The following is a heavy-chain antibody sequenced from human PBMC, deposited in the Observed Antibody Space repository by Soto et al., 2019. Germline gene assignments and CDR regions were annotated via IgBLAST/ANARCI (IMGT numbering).Heavy chain of an antibody. V-gene: IGHV3-72*01. CDR3: ARFSGSYTRGLAY. CDR2: SRNKANSYST. D-gene: IGHD1-26*01. Sequence: EVQLVESGGGLVQPGGSLRLSCAASGFTFSDHYMDWVRQAPGKGLEWVGRSRNKANSYSTEYAASVKGRFTISRDESKNSLYLQMNSLKTEYTAVYYCARFSGSYTRGLAYWGQGTLVTVSS. CDR1: GFTFSDHY. J-gene: IGHJ4*02.